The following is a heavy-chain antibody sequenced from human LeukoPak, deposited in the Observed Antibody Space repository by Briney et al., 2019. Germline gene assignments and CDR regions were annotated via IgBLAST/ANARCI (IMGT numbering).Heavy chain of an antibody. CDR2: IYHSGST. D-gene: IGHD3-22*01. CDR1: GGSISSGGYS. Sequence: SSQTLPLTCAVSGGSISSGGYSWSWIRQPPGKGLEWIGYIYHSGSTYYNPSLKSRVTISVDRSKNQFSLKLSSVTAADTAVYYCAREVQDYYDSSGYYFDYWGQGTLVTVSS. J-gene: IGHJ4*02. V-gene: IGHV4-30-2*01. CDR3: AREVQDYYDSSGYYFDY.